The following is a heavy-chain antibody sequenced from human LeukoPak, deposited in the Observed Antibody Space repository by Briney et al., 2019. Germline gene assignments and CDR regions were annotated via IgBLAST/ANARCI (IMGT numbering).Heavy chain of an antibody. J-gene: IGHJ4*02. CDR3: AKTGEQWLAPFDY. Sequence: SGESLRLSCAVSGFTFSNYAMNWVRQAPGQGLEWVSAISGSGGTTYYANAVKGRCTISRDNSTNTLYVQKNSLRAEDTAVYYCAKTGEQWLAPFDYWGQGTLVTVSS. CDR2: ISGSGGTT. CDR1: GFTFSNYA. D-gene: IGHD6-19*01. V-gene: IGHV3-23*01.